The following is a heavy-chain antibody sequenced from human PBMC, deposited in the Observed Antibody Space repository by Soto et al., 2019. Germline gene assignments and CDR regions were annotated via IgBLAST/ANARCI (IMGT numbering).Heavy chain of an antibody. CDR2: INPNSGAT. Sequence: QAHLVQSGAEVKKPGASVKVSCKASGYTFIGYYMHWVRQAPGQGLEWLGWINPNSGATIYAQKFQGRVTMTRDTSSNTAYMVLSRLRSDDTAVYYCARDSYYDILTGDSRNAFDIWGQGTMVTVSS. V-gene: IGHV1-2*02. CDR3: ARDSYYDILTGDSRNAFDI. D-gene: IGHD3-9*01. J-gene: IGHJ3*02. CDR1: GYTFIGYY.